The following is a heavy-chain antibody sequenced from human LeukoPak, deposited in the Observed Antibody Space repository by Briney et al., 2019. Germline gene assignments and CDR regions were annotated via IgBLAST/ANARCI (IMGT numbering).Heavy chain of an antibody. V-gene: IGHV3-48*03. D-gene: IGHD3-10*01. CDR3: ARVAHIWFGELLSYYYYMDV. J-gene: IGHJ6*03. CDR1: GFTFSSYE. Sequence: GGSLRLSCVATGFTFSSYEMNWVRQAPGKGLEWVSYISSSGSTIYYADSVKGRFTISRDNAKNSLYLQMNSLRAEDTAVYYCARVAHIWFGELLSYYYYMDVWGKGTTVTISS. CDR2: ISSSGSTI.